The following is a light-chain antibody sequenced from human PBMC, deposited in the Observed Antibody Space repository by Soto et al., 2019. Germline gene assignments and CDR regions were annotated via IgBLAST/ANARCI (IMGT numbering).Light chain of an antibody. V-gene: IGKV1-39*01. J-gene: IGKJ2*01. Sequence: DIQMTQFPASLSASVGDRVTITCRASQSIITYLNWYQQKPGNAPKLLIYATSSLQNGVPSRFSGSGSGTHFTLTIINLQPEDFATYFCQQSYSSPPYTFGQGTKLEIK. CDR1: QSIITY. CDR2: ATS. CDR3: QQSYSSPPYT.